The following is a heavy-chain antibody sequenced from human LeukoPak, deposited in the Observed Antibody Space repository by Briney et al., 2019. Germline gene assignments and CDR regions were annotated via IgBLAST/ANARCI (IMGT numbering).Heavy chain of an antibody. CDR3: AKGGEYSYRILAN. CDR1: GFTFSTHA. V-gene: IGHV3-23*01. Sequence: GGSLRLSCAASGFTFSTHAMSWVRQAPGRGLEWVSATTGSGGSTYYADSVQGRFIISRDNSKNTLSLQMSSLRAEDTAVYYCAKGGEYSYRILANWGQGTLVTVSS. D-gene: IGHD5-18*01. J-gene: IGHJ4*02. CDR2: TTGSGGST.